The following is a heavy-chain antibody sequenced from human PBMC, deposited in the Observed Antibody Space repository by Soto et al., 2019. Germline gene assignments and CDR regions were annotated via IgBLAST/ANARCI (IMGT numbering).Heavy chain of an antibody. CDR1: GGIFTNNA. CDR2: VIPLFDTA. CDR3: ATGGHNDGYNVYHGMDV. J-gene: IGHJ6*02. Sequence: QVQVVQSGAEVKKPGSSVKVSCKVSGGIFTNNAISWVRQAPGQGLEGLGGVIPLFDTAYYAQIFRGRLRTSADGATTTAYMELSGLTSADTAVYFCATGGHNDGYNVYHGMDVWGQGTTVTVS. V-gene: IGHV1-69*01. D-gene: IGHD5-18*01.